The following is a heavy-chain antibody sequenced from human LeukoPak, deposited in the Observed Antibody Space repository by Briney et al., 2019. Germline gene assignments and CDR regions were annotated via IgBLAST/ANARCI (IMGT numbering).Heavy chain of an antibody. CDR2: IYYSGNT. CDR1: GGSISNYY. V-gene: IGHV4-59*01. J-gene: IGHJ4*02. CDR3: VRENYSGGWYGIIDY. Sequence: PSETLSLTCTVSGGSISNYYWSWIRQPPGKGLEWIGYIYYSGNTNYNPSLKSRVTISVDTSKNQFSLKLSSVTAADTAVYYCVRENYSGGWYGIIDYWGQGTLVTVSS. D-gene: IGHD6-19*01.